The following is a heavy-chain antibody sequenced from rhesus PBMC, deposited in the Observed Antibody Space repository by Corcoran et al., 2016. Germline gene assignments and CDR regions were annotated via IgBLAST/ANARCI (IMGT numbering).Heavy chain of an antibody. CDR1: GYSISSNY. D-gene: IGHD6-37*01. V-gene: IGHV4-165*01. CDR3: ARGGGWSKVFDY. J-gene: IGHJ4*01. Sequence: QVQLQESGPGLVKPSETLSLTCAVSGYSISSNYWSWIRQPPGKGLEWIGYIFGSTGSTYYNPSLKSRVTMSTATSKNQFSLKLSSVTAADTAVYYCARGGGWSKVFDYWGQGVLVTVSS. CDR2: IFGSTGST.